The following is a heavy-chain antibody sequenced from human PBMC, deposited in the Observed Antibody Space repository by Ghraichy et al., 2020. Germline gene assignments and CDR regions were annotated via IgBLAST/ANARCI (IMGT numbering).Heavy chain of an antibody. Sequence: GGSLRLSCAASGFTFSSYAMNWVRQAPGKGLEWVSAISGSGGSTYYADSVKGRFTISRDNSNSTPYLQMNSLRVEDTAVYYCAKGAGYYDTSGCGSWGQGTLVTVSS. D-gene: IGHD3-22*01. CDR3: AKGAGYYDTSGCGS. CDR1: GFTFSSYA. V-gene: IGHV3-23*01. J-gene: IGHJ4*02. CDR2: ISGSGGST.